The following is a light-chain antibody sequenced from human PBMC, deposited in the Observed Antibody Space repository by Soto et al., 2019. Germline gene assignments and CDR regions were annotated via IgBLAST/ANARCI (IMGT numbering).Light chain of an antibody. CDR3: QQYNSSPLT. J-gene: IGKJ1*01. CDR2: GAS. CDR1: QSVSSN. V-gene: IGKV3-15*01. Sequence: EIVMTQSPATLSVSPGERATLSCRASQSVSSNLAWYQQKPGQAPRLLIYGASTRATGIPARFSGSGSGTDFTLTISSLQSEDFAVYYCQQYNSSPLTFGQGTKVEIK.